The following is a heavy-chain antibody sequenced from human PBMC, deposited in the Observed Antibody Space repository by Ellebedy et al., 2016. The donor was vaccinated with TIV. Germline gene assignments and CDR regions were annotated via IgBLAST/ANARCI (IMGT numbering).Heavy chain of an antibody. CDR1: GGSFSGYY. Sequence: GSLRLSCAVYGGSFSGYYWSWIRQPPGKGLEWIGEINHSGSTNYNPSLKSRVTISVDTSKNQFSLKLSSVTAADTAVYYCASGNYGSGSLDYWGQGTLVTVSS. V-gene: IGHV4-34*01. J-gene: IGHJ4*02. CDR2: INHSGST. D-gene: IGHD3-10*01. CDR3: ASGNYGSGSLDY.